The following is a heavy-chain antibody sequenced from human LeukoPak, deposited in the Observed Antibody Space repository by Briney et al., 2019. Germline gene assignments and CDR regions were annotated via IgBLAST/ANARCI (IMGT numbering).Heavy chain of an antibody. J-gene: IGHJ4*02. CDR2: INPNSGGT. D-gene: IGHD6-19*01. CDR3: ARDYRKWLGQMFDY. V-gene: IGHV1-2*02. CDR1: GYSFTGYY. Sequence: GASVKVSCKASGYSFTGYYMDWVRQAPGQGLEWMGWINPNSGGTNYAQKFQGRVTMTRDTSISTAYMDLSRLTSDDTAVYYCARDYRKWLGQMFDYWGQGTLVTVSS.